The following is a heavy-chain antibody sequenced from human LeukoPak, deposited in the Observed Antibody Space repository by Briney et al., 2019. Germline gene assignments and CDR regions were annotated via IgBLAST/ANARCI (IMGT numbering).Heavy chain of an antibody. V-gene: IGHV3-30-3*01. CDR1: GFTFSSYA. J-gene: IGHJ1*01. Sequence: GGSLRLSCAASGFTFSSYAMHWVRQAPGKGLEWVAVISYDGSNKYYADSVKGRFTISRDNSKNTLYLQMNSLRAEDTAVYYCAREAGGYYDSSPPGEYFQHWGQGTLVTVSS. CDR2: ISYDGSNK. CDR3: AREAGGYYDSSPPGEYFQH. D-gene: IGHD3-22*01.